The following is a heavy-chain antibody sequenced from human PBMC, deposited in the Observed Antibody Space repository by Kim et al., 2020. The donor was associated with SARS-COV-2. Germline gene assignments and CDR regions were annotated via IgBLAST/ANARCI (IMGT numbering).Heavy chain of an antibody. Sequence: DSVKGRFTISRDNSKNTLYLQMSSLRAEDTAVYYCARVTGTTSWYYGMDVWGQGTTVTVSS. V-gene: IGHV3-30*07. CDR3: ARVTGTTSWYYGMDV. J-gene: IGHJ6*02. D-gene: IGHD1-7*01.